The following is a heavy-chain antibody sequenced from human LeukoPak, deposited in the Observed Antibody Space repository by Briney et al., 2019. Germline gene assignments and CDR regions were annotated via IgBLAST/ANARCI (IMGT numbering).Heavy chain of an antibody. CDR1: GGSFSGYY. J-gene: IGHJ4*02. V-gene: IGHV4-34*01. Sequence: PSETLSLTCAVYGGSFSGYYWSWIRQPPGKGLEWIGEINHSGSTNYNPSLKSRVTISVDTSKNQFSLKLSSVAAAGTAVYYCARARGYSYGFLDYWGQGTLVTVSS. D-gene: IGHD5-18*01. CDR2: INHSGST. CDR3: ARARGYSYGFLDY.